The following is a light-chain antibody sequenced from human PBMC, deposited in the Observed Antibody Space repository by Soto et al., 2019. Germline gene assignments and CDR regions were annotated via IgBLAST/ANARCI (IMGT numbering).Light chain of an antibody. J-gene: IGLJ3*02. CDR3: CSYAGSSTWV. CDR1: GSDIGFHNL. Sequence: QSALTQPASVSGSPGQSITISCTKTGSDIGFHNLVSWYQQHPGKAPKLLIYEGSERPSGVSDRFSGSKSGITASLTISGLQAEDEADYYCCSYAGSSTWVFGGGTKVTVL. CDR2: EGS. V-gene: IGLV2-23*01.